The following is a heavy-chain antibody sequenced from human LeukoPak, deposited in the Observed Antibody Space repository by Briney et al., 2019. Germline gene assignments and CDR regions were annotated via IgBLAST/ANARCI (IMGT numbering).Heavy chain of an antibody. V-gene: IGHV3-21*01. CDR2: ISSSSSYI. CDR3: ARIKKSSSWQPDLHFDY. CDR1: GLTFSSYS. Sequence: GGSLRLSCAASGLTFSSYSMNWVRQAPGKGLEWVSSISSSSSYIYYADSVKGRFTISRDNAKNSLYLQMNSLRAEDTAVYYCARIKKSSSWQPDLHFDYWGQGTLVTVSS. D-gene: IGHD6-13*01. J-gene: IGHJ4*02.